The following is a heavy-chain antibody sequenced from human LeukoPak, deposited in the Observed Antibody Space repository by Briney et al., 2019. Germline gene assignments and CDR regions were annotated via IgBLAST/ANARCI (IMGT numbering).Heavy chain of an antibody. J-gene: IGHJ4*02. CDR1: GFTFSDYY. Sequence: GGSLRLSGAASGFTFSDYYMSWIRQAPGKGLEWVSFISSSSSYTNYAESVKGRFTISRDNAKNSLYLQMNSLRAEDTAVYYCAKICLRGVIISYFDYWGQGALVTVSS. D-gene: IGHD3-10*01. CDR2: ISSSSSYT. CDR3: AKICLRGVIISYFDY. V-gene: IGHV3-11*03.